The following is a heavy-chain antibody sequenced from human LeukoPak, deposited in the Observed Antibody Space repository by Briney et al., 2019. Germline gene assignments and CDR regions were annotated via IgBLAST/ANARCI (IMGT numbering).Heavy chain of an antibody. CDR3: AKALYGGYNSYYFDY. CDR2: ISYDGSNK. D-gene: IGHD5-24*01. CDR1: GFTFSSYA. V-gene: IGHV3-30-3*01. J-gene: IGHJ4*02. Sequence: GGSLRLSCAASGFTFSSYAMHWVRQAPGKGLEWVAVISYDGSNKYYADSVNGRFTISRDSSKNTLYLQMNSLRPEDTAVYYCAKALYGGYNSYYFDYWGQGTLVTVSS.